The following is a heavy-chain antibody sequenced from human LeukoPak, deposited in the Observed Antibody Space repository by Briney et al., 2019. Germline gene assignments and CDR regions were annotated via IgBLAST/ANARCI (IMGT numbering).Heavy chain of an antibody. CDR1: GFTFSSYG. CDR3: AKDHVGAFDY. V-gene: IGHV3-30*18. D-gene: IGHD3-16*01. CDR2: ISYDGSNK. Sequence: GGSLRLSCAASGFTFSSYGMHWVRQAPGKGLEWVAVISYDGSNKYYADSVKGRFTISRDNSKNTLYLQMNSLRAEDTAVYYCAKDHVGAFDYWGQGTLVIVSS. J-gene: IGHJ4*02.